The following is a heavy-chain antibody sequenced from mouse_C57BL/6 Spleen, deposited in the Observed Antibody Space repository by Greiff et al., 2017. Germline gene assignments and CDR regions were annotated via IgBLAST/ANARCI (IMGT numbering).Heavy chain of an antibody. J-gene: IGHJ2*01. CDR2: INPNNGGT. D-gene: IGHD2-1*01. CDR3: ARAYYGNYEGHFDY. V-gene: IGHV1-18*01. CDR1: GYTFTDYN. Sequence: VQLQQSGPELVKPGASVKIPCKASGYTFTDYNMDWVKQSHGKSLEWIGDINPNNGGTIYNQKFKGKATLTVDKSSSTAYMELRSLTSEDTAVYYCARAYYGNYEGHFDYWGQGTTLTVSS.